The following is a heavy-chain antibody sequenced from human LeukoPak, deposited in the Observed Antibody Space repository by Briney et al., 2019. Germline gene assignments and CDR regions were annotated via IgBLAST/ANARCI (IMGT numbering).Heavy chain of an antibody. CDR1: GYTFTNYW. CDR3: GRRGYDSSGYREAFDI. D-gene: IGHD3-22*01. J-gene: IGHJ3*02. V-gene: IGHV5-51*01. CDR2: IYPGDSDT. Sequence: GESLKISCKGSGYTFTNYWIGWVRQMPGKGLEWMGIIYPGDSDTTYSPSFQGQVTISADKSIGTAYLQWSSLKASDTAMYYCGRRGYDSSGYREAFDIWGQGTMVTVSS.